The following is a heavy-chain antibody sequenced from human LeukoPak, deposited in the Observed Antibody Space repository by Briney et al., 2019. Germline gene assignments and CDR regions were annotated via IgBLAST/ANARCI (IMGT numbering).Heavy chain of an antibody. V-gene: IGHV1-18*04. Sequence: GASVKVSFKASGYTFTIYGISWVRQAPGQGLEWMGWISAYNGNTNYSQKLQGRVTITTDTSTSTAYMELRSLTSADTAVYYCARDCRSTSCSRHVDYWGQGPLVTVSS. CDR3: ARDCRSTSCSRHVDY. J-gene: IGHJ4*02. CDR1: GYTFTIYG. D-gene: IGHD2-2*01. CDR2: ISAYNGNT.